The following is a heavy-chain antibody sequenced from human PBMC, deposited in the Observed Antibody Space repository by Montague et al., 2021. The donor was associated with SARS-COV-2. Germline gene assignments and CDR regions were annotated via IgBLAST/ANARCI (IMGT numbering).Heavy chain of an antibody. CDR1: GFTFSSYS. V-gene: IGHV3-21*01. D-gene: IGHD3-22*01. Sequence: SLRLSCAASGFTFSSYSMNWVRQAPGKGLEWVSSISSSSYIYYADSVTGRFTIPRDNAKNSLYLQMNSLRAENTAVYYCARSTYYYDSSGSYYFDYWGQGTLVTVSS. CDR3: ARSTYYYDSSGSYYFDY. J-gene: IGHJ4*02. CDR2: ISSSSYI.